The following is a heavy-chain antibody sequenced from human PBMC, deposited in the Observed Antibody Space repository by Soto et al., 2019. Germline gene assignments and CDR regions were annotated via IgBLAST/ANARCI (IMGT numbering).Heavy chain of an antibody. CDR2: LNGGVDGT. CDR3: ARELKGATACDY. Sequence: QVRLIQSGPEMMQPGASVRVSCKASGFTALSYAFHWVRQAPGQGPEWLGWLNGGVDGTSYSQRFKGSVTISRDTSANTVYLEVNALTPEDTAVYYCARELKGATACDYWSQGTLVTVSS. CDR1: GFTALSYA. V-gene: IGHV1-3*01. J-gene: IGHJ4*02. D-gene: IGHD1-26*01.